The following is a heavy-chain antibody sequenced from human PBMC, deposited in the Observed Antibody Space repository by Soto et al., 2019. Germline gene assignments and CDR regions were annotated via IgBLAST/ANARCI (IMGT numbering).Heavy chain of an antibody. V-gene: IGHV3-23*01. CDR1: GFTFSSYA. CDR2: ISGSGGST. CDR3: AKAHYGSGSYYRTGWGY. J-gene: IGHJ4*02. D-gene: IGHD3-10*01. Sequence: EVQLLESGGGLVQPGGSLRLSCAASGFTFSSYAMSWVRQAPGKGLEWVSAISGSGGSTYYADSVKGRFTISRDNSKNTLYLQMNSLRDEDTAVYYCAKAHYGSGSYYRTGWGYWGQGTLVTVSS.